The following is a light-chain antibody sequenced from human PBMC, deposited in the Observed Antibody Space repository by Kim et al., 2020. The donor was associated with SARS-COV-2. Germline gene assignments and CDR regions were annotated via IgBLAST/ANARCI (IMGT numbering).Light chain of an antibody. J-gene: IGLJ1*01. Sequence: TGRTASITCAGYKLVDKYVSWYQQKPGQAPVVDSYQDDQRPSGIPERFSGSNSGNTATLTISETQDMDEADDNCQAWDSSTHNYVFGAGTKVTVL. CDR1: KLVDKY. V-gene: IGLV3-1*01. CDR3: QAWDSSTHNYV. CDR2: QDD.